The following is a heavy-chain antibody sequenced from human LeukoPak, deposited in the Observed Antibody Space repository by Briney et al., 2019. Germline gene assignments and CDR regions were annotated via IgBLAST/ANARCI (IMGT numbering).Heavy chain of an antibody. CDR3: ATDSLTVGSYYHDAFDI. Sequence: ASVRVSCKVSGYTLTELSMHWVRQAPGKGLEWMGGFDPEDGETIYAQKFQGRVTMTEDTSTDTAYMELSSQRSEDTAVYYCATDSLTVGSYYHDAFDIWGQGTMVTVSS. CDR2: FDPEDGET. V-gene: IGHV1-24*01. J-gene: IGHJ3*02. D-gene: IGHD3-10*01. CDR1: GYTLTELS.